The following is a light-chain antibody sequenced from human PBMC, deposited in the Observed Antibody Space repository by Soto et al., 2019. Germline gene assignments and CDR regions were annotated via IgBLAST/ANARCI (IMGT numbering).Light chain of an antibody. CDR1: QSVSYY. CDR3: QQRSSYPLT. J-gene: IGKJ4*01. Sequence: EIVLTQSPATLSLSPGERASLSCRASQSVSYYLAWYQQKPGQAPRLLIYDASNRAPGIPARFSGTGSGTDFTLTISSLEPEDLAVYYCQQRSSYPLTVGGGTNVGIK. V-gene: IGKV3-11*01. CDR2: DAS.